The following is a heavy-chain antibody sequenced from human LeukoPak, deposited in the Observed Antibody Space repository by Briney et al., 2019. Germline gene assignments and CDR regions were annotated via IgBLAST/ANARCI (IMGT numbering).Heavy chain of an antibody. Sequence: GGSLRLSCAASGFTFSRYWMTWVRQAPGKGLEWVATIKQDEGPKYYVDSVRGRFTISRDNAKNSLYLQMNSLRVEDTAVYYCARESAGSISLVEFDYWGQGTLVSVSS. CDR2: IKQDEGPK. CDR1: GFTFSRYW. J-gene: IGHJ4*02. V-gene: IGHV3-7*01. CDR3: ARESAGSISLVEFDY. D-gene: IGHD1-1*01.